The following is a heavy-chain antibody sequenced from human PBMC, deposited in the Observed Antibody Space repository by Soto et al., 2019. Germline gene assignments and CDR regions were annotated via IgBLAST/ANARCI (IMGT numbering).Heavy chain of an antibody. CDR1: GGSISSGDYY. CDR3: ASASGARYFAY. CDR2: IYYSGST. J-gene: IGHJ4*02. D-gene: IGHD6-25*01. Sequence: QVQLQESGPGLVKPSQTLSLTCTVSGGSISSGDYYWSWIRQPPGKGLEWIGYIYYSGSTYYNPSLKSRVTLSVDPSTTQFSLTLSSVPAADPAVYYCASASGARYFAYWGQGTLVTVSS. V-gene: IGHV4-30-4*01.